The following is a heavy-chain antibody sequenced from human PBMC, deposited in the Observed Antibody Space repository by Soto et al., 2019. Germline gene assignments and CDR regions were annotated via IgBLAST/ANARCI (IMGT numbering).Heavy chain of an antibody. CDR2: INHSGST. Sequence: QVQLQQWGAGLLKPSETLSLTCAVYGGSFSGYYWSWIRQPPGKGLEWIGEINHSGSTNYNPSLKGRVTISVDTSKNQFSLKLSSVTAADTAVYYCARHYYGSGSPYYFDYWGQGTLVTVSS. J-gene: IGHJ4*02. V-gene: IGHV4-34*01. CDR3: ARHYYGSGSPYYFDY. D-gene: IGHD3-10*01. CDR1: GGSFSGYY.